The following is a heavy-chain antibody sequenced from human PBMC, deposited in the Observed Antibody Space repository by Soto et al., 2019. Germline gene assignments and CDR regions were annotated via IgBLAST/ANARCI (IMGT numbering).Heavy chain of an antibody. CDR1: GFIFSRYS. Sequence: EVQLVESGGGLVKPGGSLRLSCAVSGFIFSRYSMNWVRQAPGKGLEWVSSIGTSGSYIYDTDSVKGRFTISRDNTKDSLYLQMNSLGAEDTAICYCARGSAFIGLASWGQGTPVTVSS. CDR2: IGTSGSYI. D-gene: IGHD1-26*01. J-gene: IGHJ4*02. V-gene: IGHV3-21*01. CDR3: ARGSAFIGLAS.